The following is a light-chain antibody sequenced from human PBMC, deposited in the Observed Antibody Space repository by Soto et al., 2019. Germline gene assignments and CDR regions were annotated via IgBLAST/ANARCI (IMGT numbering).Light chain of an antibody. CDR3: CSYVGGYSYV. V-gene: IGLV1-44*01. Sequence: QAVVTQPPSASGTPGQRVTISCSGSSSNIGGNTVNWYQQLPGTAPKLLIFGNTQRPSGVPDRFSGSKSGTSASLAISGLQAEDEADYYCCSYVGGYSYVFGIGTKVTVL. J-gene: IGLJ1*01. CDR2: GNT. CDR1: SSNIGGNT.